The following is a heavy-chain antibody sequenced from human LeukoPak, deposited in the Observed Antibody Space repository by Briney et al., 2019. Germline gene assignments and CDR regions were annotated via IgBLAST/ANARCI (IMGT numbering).Heavy chain of an antibody. CDR2: INHSGST. J-gene: IGHJ4*02. Sequence: SETLSLTCAVYGGSFSGYYWSWIRQPPGKGLEWIGEINHSGSTNYNPSLKSRVTISVDTSKNQFSLKLSSVTAPDTAVYYCARGPRYFDWLFYYFDYWGQGTLVTVSS. V-gene: IGHV4-34*01. D-gene: IGHD3-9*01. CDR1: GGSFSGYY. CDR3: ARGPRYFDWLFYYFDY.